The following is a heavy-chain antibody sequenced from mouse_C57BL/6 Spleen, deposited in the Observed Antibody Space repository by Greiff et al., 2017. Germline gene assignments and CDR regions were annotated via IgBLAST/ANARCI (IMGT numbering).Heavy chain of an antibody. CDR1: GFTFSSYG. CDR2: ISSGGSYT. D-gene: IGHD3-3*01. CDR3: ARHRDYFDY. J-gene: IGHJ2*01. Sequence: EVNLVESGGDLVKPGGSLILSCAASGFTFSSYGMSWVRQTPDKRLEWVATISSGGSYTYYPDSVKGRFTISRDNAKNTLYLQMSSLKSEDTAMYYCARHRDYFDYWGQGTTLTVSS. V-gene: IGHV5-6*01.